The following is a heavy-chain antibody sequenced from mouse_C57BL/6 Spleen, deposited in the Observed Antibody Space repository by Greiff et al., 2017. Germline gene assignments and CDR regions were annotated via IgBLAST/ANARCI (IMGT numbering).Heavy chain of an antibody. V-gene: IGHV2-5*01. CDR3: DKRRDYAMDY. J-gene: IGHJ4*01. Sequence: VQRVESGPGLVQPSQSLSITCTVSGFSLTSYGVHWVRQSPGKGLEWLGGIWRGGSTAYNAAFMSRLSITKDNSKSQVFFKMNSLRADDTAIYYCDKRRDYAMDYWGQGTSVTVSS. CDR2: IWRGGST. CDR1: GFSLTSYG.